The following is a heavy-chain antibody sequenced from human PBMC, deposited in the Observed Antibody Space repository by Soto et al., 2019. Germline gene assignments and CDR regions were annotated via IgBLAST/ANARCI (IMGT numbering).Heavy chain of an antibody. J-gene: IGHJ6*02. V-gene: IGHV2-70*01. CDR2: IDWDDDK. Sequence: FVPTLVNPTQTLTLTCTFSGFSLSTSGMCVSWIRQPPGKALEWLALIDWDDDKYYSTSLKTRPTISKDTSKNQVVLTMTNMDPVDTATYYCARIPERLDRRFAYYSYGMDVWGQGTTVTVSS. CDR3: ARIPERLDRRFAYYSYGMDV. D-gene: IGHD1-1*01. CDR1: GFSLSTSGMC.